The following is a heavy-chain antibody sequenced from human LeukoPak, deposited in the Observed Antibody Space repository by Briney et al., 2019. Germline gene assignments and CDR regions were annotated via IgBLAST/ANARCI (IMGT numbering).Heavy chain of an antibody. D-gene: IGHD4-17*01. J-gene: IGHJ4*02. Sequence: GGSLSLSCAASGFTFSSYAMSWVRQAPGKGLEWVSAISGRGGSTYYADSVKGRFTISRDNSKNTLYLQMNSLRAEDTAVYHCAKDLSDLTVTTSFDYWGQGTLVTVSS. CDR1: GFTFSSYA. CDR2: ISGRGGST. CDR3: AKDLSDLTVTTSFDY. V-gene: IGHV3-23*01.